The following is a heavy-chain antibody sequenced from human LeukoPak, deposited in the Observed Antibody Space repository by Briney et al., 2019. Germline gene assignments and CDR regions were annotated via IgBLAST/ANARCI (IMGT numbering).Heavy chain of an antibody. CDR2: ISGNGEIT. J-gene: IGHJ3*01. V-gene: IGHV3-23*01. D-gene: IGHD6-19*01. Sequence: GGSLRLSCAASGFILPNYAMNWVRQAPGKGLEWVSAISGNGEITYYADSVRGRFSISKDNSKNTMYLQMNNLRVDDTAIYYCVRVVGGPDIGRDAFAAWARGTTVTVSS. CDR3: VRVVGGPDIGRDAFAA. CDR1: GFILPNYA.